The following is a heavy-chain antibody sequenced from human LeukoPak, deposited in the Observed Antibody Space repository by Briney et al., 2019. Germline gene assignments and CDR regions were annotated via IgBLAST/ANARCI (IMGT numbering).Heavy chain of an antibody. V-gene: IGHV3-15*01. CDR1: GFTFSNAW. J-gene: IGHJ4*02. Sequence: GGSLRLSCAGSGFTFSNAWMSWVRQAPGKGLEWVGRIKSEPDGGTTDYAAPVKGKFTILRDDSKNTLYLQMNSLKTEDTAVYYCTTSYYDILTGIREGDYWGQGTLVTVSS. CDR2: IKSEPDGGTT. CDR3: TTSYYDILTGIREGDY. D-gene: IGHD3-9*01.